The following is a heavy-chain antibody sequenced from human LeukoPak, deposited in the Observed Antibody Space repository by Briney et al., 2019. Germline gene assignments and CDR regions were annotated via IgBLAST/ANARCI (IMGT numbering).Heavy chain of an antibody. J-gene: IGHJ4*02. V-gene: IGHV4-34*01. CDR2: INHSGST. Sequence: PSETLSLTCAVYGGSFSGYYWSWIRQPPGKGLEWIGEINHSGSTNYNPSLKSRVTISVDTSKNQFSLKLSSVTAADTAVYYCARHGGDIVVVPAAIDFDYWGQGTLVTVSS. D-gene: IGHD2-2*01. CDR3: ARHGGDIVVVPAAIDFDY. CDR1: GGSFSGYY.